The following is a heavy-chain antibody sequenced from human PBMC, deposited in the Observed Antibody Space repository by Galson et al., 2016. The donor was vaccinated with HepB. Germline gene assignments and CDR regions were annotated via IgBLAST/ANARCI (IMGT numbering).Heavy chain of an antibody. CDR2: IDWDDDK. V-gene: IGHV2-70*11. CDR3: ARIIGCVTGDYSNLDF. D-gene: IGHD4-17*01. CDR1: GFSLSTVGMC. J-gene: IGHJ4*02. Sequence: PALVKPTQTLTLTCTFSGFSLSTVGMCVSWIRLPPGKAPEWLARIDWDDDKYYSISLKSRLKVSKDTSKNQVVLTMTNMDPVDTATYHCARIIGCVTGDYSNLDFWGPGTLVTVSS.